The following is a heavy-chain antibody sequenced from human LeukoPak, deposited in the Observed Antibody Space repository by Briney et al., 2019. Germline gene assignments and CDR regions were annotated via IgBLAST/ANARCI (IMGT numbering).Heavy chain of an antibody. V-gene: IGHV3-30*04. Sequence: GGSLRLSCAASGFTFSTYAMHWVRQAPGKGLEWVAVISYDGSSKYYADSVKGRFTISRDNAKNSLYLQMNSLRAEDTAVYYCARVGSSSWYYYYYMDVWGKGTTVTVSS. CDR3: ARVGSSSWYYYYYMDV. CDR2: ISYDGSSK. D-gene: IGHD6-13*01. CDR1: GFTFSTYA. J-gene: IGHJ6*03.